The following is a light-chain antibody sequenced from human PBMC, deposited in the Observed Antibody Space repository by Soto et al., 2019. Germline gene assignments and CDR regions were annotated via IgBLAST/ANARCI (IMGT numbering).Light chain of an antibody. CDR2: GAS. Sequence: SPGEMATLPCRASQSITSNYLAWYQQKLGQAPRLLIYGASTRATGIPDRFSGSGSGTDFTLTISSLEPEDFAIYYCQQRQYWPPITFGQGTRLEIK. CDR1: QSITSNY. J-gene: IGKJ5*01. CDR3: QQRQYWPPIT. V-gene: IGKV3D-20*02.